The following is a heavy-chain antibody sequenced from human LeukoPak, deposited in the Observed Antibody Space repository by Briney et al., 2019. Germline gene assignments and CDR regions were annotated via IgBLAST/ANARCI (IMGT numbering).Heavy chain of an antibody. D-gene: IGHD3-3*01. J-gene: IGHJ5*02. Sequence: SETLSLTCTVSGGSISSGGHSWSWIRQPPGKGLEWIGYIYHSGSGSTYYNPSLKSRVTISVDTSKNQFSLKLNSVTAADTAVYYCARGVERIFGVVNWFDPWGQGTPVTVSS. CDR2: IYHSGSGST. V-gene: IGHV4-30-2*05. CDR1: GGSISSGGHS. CDR3: ARGVERIFGVVNWFDP.